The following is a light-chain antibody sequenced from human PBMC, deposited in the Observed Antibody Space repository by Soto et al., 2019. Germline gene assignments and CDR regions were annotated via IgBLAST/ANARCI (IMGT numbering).Light chain of an antibody. Sequence: QSVLAQPPSVSGAPGQTVTISCTGSSSNIGAGHDVHWYQQLPGTAPKLLIYGNNNRPSGVPARFSGSKSGTSASLAIAGLQDEDEDDYYSPSSGNRPRVFGGGTKVTVL. V-gene: IGLV1-40*01. CDR1: SSNIGAGHD. CDR3: PSSGNRPRV. J-gene: IGLJ2*01. CDR2: GNN.